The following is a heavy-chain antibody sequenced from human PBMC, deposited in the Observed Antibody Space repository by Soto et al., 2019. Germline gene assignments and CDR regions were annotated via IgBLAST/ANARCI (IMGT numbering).Heavy chain of an antibody. J-gene: IGHJ6*02. Sequence: QVQLVESGGGVVQPGRSLRLSCAASGFTFSSYGMHWVRQAPGKGLEWVAVISYDGSNKYYADSVKGRFTISRDNSKNTLYLQMNSLRAEDTAVYYCAKELYDILTGYPYGMDVWGQGPTVTVSS. D-gene: IGHD3-9*01. CDR1: GFTFSSYG. CDR3: AKELYDILTGYPYGMDV. V-gene: IGHV3-30*18. CDR2: ISYDGSNK.